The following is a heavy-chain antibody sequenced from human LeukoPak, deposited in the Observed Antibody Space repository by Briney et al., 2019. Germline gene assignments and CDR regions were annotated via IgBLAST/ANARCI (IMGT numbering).Heavy chain of an antibody. Sequence: GGSLRLSCAASGFTVSSNYMSWVRQAPGKGLEWVSVIYSGGSTYYADSVKGRFTIPRDNSKNTLYLQMNSLRAEDTAVYYCARGLSYGSGAFDYWGQGTLVTVSS. D-gene: IGHD3-10*01. J-gene: IGHJ4*02. CDR2: IYSGGST. CDR1: GFTVSSNY. V-gene: IGHV3-66*01. CDR3: ARGLSYGSGAFDY.